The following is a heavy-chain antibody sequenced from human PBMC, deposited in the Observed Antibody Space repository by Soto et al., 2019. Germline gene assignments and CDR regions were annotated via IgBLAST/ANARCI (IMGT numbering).Heavy chain of an antibody. J-gene: IGHJ5*02. CDR1: GGSISSGGYY. CDR2: IYYSGST. V-gene: IGHV4-31*03. D-gene: IGHD3-10*01. CDR3: ARAGLRRELIWFGEDYLFGP. Sequence: SDTLSLTCTVSGGSISSGGYYWSWIRQHPGKGLEWIGYIYYSGSTYYNPSLKSRVTISVDTSKNQFSLKLSYVTAADTAVYYCARAGLRRELIWFGEDYLFGPWGQGTLVTVSS.